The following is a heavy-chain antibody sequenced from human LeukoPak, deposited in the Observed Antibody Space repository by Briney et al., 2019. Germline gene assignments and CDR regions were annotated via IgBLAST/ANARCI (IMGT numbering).Heavy chain of an antibody. CDR1: GGSISSGGYY. J-gene: IGHJ4*02. CDR2: IYYSGST. Sequence: SQTLSLTCTVSGGSISSGGYYWSWIRQHPGKGLEWIGYIYYSGSTYYNPSLKSRVTISVDTSKNQSSLKLSSVTAADTAVYYCARVVPAAMDYYFDYWGQGTLVTVSS. D-gene: IGHD2-2*01. CDR3: ARVVPAAMDYYFDY. V-gene: IGHV4-31*03.